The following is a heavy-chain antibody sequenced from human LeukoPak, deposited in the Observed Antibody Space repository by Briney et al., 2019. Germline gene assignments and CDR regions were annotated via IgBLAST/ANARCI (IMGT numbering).Heavy chain of an antibody. CDR2: IIPILGIA. CDR3: ARDLGTSSSWPDDAFDI. J-gene: IGHJ3*02. D-gene: IGHD6-13*01. CDR1: GGTFSSYA. Sequence: SVKVSCKASGGTFSSYAISWVRQAPGQGLEWMGRIIPILGIANYAQKFQGRVTITADKSTSTAYMELSSLRSEDTAVYYCARDLGTSSSWPDDAFDIWGQGTMVTVPS. V-gene: IGHV1-69*04.